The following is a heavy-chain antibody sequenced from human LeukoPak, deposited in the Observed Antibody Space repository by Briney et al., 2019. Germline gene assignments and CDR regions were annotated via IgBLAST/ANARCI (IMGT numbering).Heavy chain of an antibody. D-gene: IGHD6-13*01. V-gene: IGHV3-7*01. CDR1: GFTFSSYW. J-gene: IGHJ4*02. Sequence: GGSLRLSCAAPGFTFSSYWMSWARQAPGKGLEWVANIKQDGSEKYYVGSVKGRFTISRDNAKNSLYLQMNSLRAEDTAVYYCARDRLGQQLVAYWGQGTLVTVSS. CDR3: ARDRLGQQLVAY. CDR2: IKQDGSEK.